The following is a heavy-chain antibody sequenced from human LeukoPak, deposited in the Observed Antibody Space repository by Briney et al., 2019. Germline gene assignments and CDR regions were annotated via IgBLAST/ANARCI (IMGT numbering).Heavy chain of an antibody. CDR3: ARTRGHGAFDY. D-gene: IGHD3-10*01. CDR2: IYHSGSP. V-gene: IGHV4-38-2*02. J-gene: IGHJ4*02. Sequence: SETLSLTCTVSGYSISSGYYWGWIRQSPGKGLEWIGSIYHSGSPYYNPSLESRVTISVDTSKNQVSLKLSSVTAADTAVYYCARTRGHGAFDYWGQGTLVTVSS. CDR1: GYSISSGYY.